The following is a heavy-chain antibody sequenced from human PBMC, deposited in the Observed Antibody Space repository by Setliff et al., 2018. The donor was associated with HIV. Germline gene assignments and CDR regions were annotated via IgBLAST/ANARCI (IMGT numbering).Heavy chain of an antibody. V-gene: IGHV4-31*03. CDR2: IYYSGST. CDR1: GGSISSGGYY. J-gene: IGHJ4*02. Sequence: SETLSLTCTVSGGSISSGGYYWSWIRQHPGKGLEWIGYIYYSGSTYYNPSLKSRVTISVDTSKNQFSLTLNSVTAADTAVYYCVRGRGSSSSWPIDYWGQGTLVTVSS. CDR3: VRGRGSSSSWPIDY. D-gene: IGHD6-13*01.